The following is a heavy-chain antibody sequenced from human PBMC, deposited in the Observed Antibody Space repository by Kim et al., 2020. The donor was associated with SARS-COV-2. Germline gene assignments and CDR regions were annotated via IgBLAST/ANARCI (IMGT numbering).Heavy chain of an antibody. Sequence: GGSLRLSCAASGFTFSSYWMSWVRQAPGKGLEWVANIKQDGSEKYYVDSVKGRFTISRDNAKNSLYLQMNSLRAEDTAVYYCARDGSALPLEWSMSYYYYGMDGWGQGTTVTVSS. V-gene: IGHV3-7*03. CDR2: IKQDGSEK. J-gene: IGHJ6*02. D-gene: IGHD3-3*01. CDR3: ARDGSALPLEWSMSYYYYGMDG. CDR1: GFTFSSYW.